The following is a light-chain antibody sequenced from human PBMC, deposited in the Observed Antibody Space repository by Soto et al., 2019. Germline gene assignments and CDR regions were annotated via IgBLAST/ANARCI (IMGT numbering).Light chain of an antibody. V-gene: IGLV1-40*01. J-gene: IGLJ2*01. CDR1: SSNIGAGYD. CDR3: QSYDSSLSEV. Sequence: QPVLTRPPSVSGAPGQRVTISCTGSSSNIGAGYDVHWYQQLPGTAPKLLIYGNSNRPSGVPDRFSGSKSGTSASLAITGLQAEDEADYYCQSYDSSLSEVFGGGTKVTVL. CDR2: GNS.